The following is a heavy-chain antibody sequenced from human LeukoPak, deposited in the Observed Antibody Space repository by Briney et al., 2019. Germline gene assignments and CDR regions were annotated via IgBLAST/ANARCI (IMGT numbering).Heavy chain of an antibody. V-gene: IGHV3-30*04. CDR1: GFTFSSYA. D-gene: IGHD4-17*01. CDR3: AREGYYGDYGFDY. Sequence: GGSLRLSCAASGFTFSSYAMHWVRQAPGKGLEWVAVISYDGSNKYYAGSVKGRFTISRDNSKNTLYLQMNSLRAEDTAVYYCAREGYYGDYGFDYWGQGTLVTVSS. CDR2: ISYDGSNK. J-gene: IGHJ4*02.